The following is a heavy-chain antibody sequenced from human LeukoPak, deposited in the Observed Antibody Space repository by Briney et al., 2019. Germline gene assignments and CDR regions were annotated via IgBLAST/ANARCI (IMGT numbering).Heavy chain of an antibody. V-gene: IGHV3-13*01. Sequence: GGSLRLSCAASGFTFSSYDMHWVRQATGKGLEWVSGIGTAGETYYPGSVKGRFTISRESAKSSLYLQMNSLRAGDTAVYYCVRARSMDVWGQGTTVTVSS. CDR1: GFTFSSYD. J-gene: IGHJ6*02. CDR3: VRARSMDV. CDR2: IGTAGET.